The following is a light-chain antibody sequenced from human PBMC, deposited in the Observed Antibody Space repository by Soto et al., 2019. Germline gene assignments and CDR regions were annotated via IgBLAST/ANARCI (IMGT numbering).Light chain of an antibody. Sequence: SYELTQPPSVSVAPGQTARITCGGNNIGSKSVHWYQQKPGQAPVLVLYDDSDRSSGIPERFSGSNSGNTATLTISRVEAGDEADYCCQVWDSSSDHWVFGGGTKLPVL. V-gene: IGLV3-21*02. CDR2: DDS. CDR3: QVWDSSSDHWV. J-gene: IGLJ3*02. CDR1: NIGSKS.